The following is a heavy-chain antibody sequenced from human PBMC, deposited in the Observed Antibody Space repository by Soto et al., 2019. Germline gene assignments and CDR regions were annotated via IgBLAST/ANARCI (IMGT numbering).Heavy chain of an antibody. CDR1: GFTFSSYA. J-gene: IGHJ4*02. CDR2: ISGSGGST. CDR3: AKDPTPEHYGAPYFDY. V-gene: IGHV3-23*01. D-gene: IGHD4-17*01. Sequence: PGGSLRLSCAASGFTFSSYAMSWVRQAPGKGLEWVSAISGSGGSTYYADSVKGRFTISRDNSKNTLYLQMNSLRAEDTAVYYCAKDPTPEHYGAPYFDYWGQGTLVTVSS.